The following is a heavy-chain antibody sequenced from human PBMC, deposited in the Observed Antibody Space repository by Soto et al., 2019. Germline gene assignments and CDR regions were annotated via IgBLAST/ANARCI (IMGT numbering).Heavy chain of an antibody. CDR3: ARDQRTGTTAWFDP. CDR2: IYYSGST. V-gene: IGHV4-31*03. J-gene: IGHJ5*02. D-gene: IGHD1-7*01. CDR1: GGSISSGGYY. Sequence: QVQLQESGPGLVKPSQTLSLTCTVSGGSISSGGYYWSWIRQHPGKGLEWIGDIYYSGSTYYNPSLRSRVTISVDTSKNQFSLKLSSVTAADTAVYYCARDQRTGTTAWFDPWGQGTLVTVSS.